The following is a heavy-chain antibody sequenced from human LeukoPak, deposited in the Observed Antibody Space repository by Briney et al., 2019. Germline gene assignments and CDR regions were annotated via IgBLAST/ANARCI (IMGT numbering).Heavy chain of an antibody. J-gene: IGHJ6*03. CDR2: INPNSGGT. Sequence: ASVRVSCMASGYTFTGYYMHWVRQAPGQGLEWMGWINPNSGGTNYAQKFHGRVTMTRDTSISTAYMELSRLRSDDTAVYYCARGLLGEQLVQYYYYMDVWGKGTTVTIAS. CDR1: GYTFTGYY. CDR3: ARGLLGEQLVQYYYYMDV. D-gene: IGHD6-13*01. V-gene: IGHV1-2*02.